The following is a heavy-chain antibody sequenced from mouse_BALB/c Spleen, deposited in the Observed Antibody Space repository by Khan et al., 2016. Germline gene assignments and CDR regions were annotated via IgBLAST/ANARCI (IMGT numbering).Heavy chain of an antibody. CDR1: GYSITSDYA. D-gene: IGHD4-1*01. V-gene: IGHV3-2*02. J-gene: IGHJ4*01. CDR2: ISYSGST. Sequence: EVQLQESGPGLVKPSQSLSLTCTVTGYSITSDYAWNWIRQFPGNKLEWMGYISYSGSTSYNQSLKSRISITRDTSKNQFFLQLNSVTTEDTATYYCARWLGRGYYYAMDYWGQGTSVTVSS. CDR3: ARWLGRGYYYAMDY.